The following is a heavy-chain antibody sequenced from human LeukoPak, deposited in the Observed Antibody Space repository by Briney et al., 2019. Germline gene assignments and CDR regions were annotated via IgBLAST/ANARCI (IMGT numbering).Heavy chain of an antibody. Sequence: GRSLRLSCAASGFTLSSYAMHWVRQAPGKGLEWVAVISYDGSNKYYADSVKGRFTISRDNSKNTLYLQMNSLRAEDTAVYYCARDAYMDVWGKGTTVTVSS. CDR2: ISYDGSNK. J-gene: IGHJ6*03. CDR1: GFTLSSYA. CDR3: ARDAYMDV. V-gene: IGHV3-30*01.